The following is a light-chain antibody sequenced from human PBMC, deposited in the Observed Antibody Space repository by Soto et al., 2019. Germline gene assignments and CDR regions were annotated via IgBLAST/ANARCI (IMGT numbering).Light chain of an antibody. Sequence: EIVLTQSPDVLSLSPGERATLSCRASQSVNNNFLAWYQQKPGQPPRLLIYGASWRATGIPDRFSGSGSVTDFTLTVSRLEPEDFAVYYCQQYGSSPRTFGQGTKVEVK. CDR2: GAS. J-gene: IGKJ1*01. CDR1: QSVNNNF. CDR3: QQYGSSPRT. V-gene: IGKV3-20*01.